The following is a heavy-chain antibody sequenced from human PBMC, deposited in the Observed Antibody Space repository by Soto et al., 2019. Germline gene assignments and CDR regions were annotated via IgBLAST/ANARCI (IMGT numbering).Heavy chain of an antibody. CDR3: VRVGRLGGY. CDR1: GFTFSSYW. J-gene: IGHJ4*02. Sequence: GGSLRLSCTASGFTFSSYWMSWVRQAPGKGLGWVANIKEDGSGKYYVDSVKGRFSISRDNARNSLYLQMNSLRVEDTAVYYCVRVGRLGGYWGQGTLVTVSS. V-gene: IGHV3-7*03. D-gene: IGHD3-16*01. CDR2: IKEDGSGK.